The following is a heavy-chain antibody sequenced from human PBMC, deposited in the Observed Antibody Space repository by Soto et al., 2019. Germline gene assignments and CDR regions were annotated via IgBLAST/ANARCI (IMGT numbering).Heavy chain of an antibody. V-gene: IGHV4-31*03. J-gene: IGHJ1*01. Sequence: SETLSLTCTVSGGSISSGGYYWSWIRQHPGKGLEWIGYIYYSGSTYYNPSLKSRVTISVDTSKNQFSLKLSSVTAADTAVYYCAREDTAEGTEYFQHWGQGTQVTVSS. CDR3: AREDTAEGTEYFQH. CDR2: IYYSGST. D-gene: IGHD5-18*01. CDR1: GGSISSGGYY.